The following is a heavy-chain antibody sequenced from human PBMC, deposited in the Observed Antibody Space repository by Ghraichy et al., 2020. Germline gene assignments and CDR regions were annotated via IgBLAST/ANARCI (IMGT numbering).Heavy chain of an antibody. CDR3: ARDKAGDQSGMDV. J-gene: IGHJ6*02. CDR1: GFTFSAYS. Sequence: GGSLRLSCAASGFTFSAYSMNWVRQAPGKGLEWVSSISSSSSYIYYADSVKGRFTISRDNAKNSLYLQMNSLRAEDTAFYYCARDKAGDQSGMDVWGQGTTVTVSS. V-gene: IGHV3-21*01. D-gene: IGHD2-2*01. CDR2: ISSSSSYI.